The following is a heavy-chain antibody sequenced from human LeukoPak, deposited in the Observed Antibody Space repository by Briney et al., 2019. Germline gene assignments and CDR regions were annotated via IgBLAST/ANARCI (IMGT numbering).Heavy chain of an antibody. CDR1: GASISSSDW. J-gene: IGHJ6*02. CDR3: ARAVHPQRVPVKDAYGLDV. V-gene: IGHV4-4*02. Sequence: PSETLSLTCVVSGASISSSDWWSWVRQSPGKGLEWIGEIYYTGSRNYNPSLKSRVAMSVGTSKNQFSLELTSVTAADTAEYYCARAVHPQRVPVKDAYGLDVWGQGTTVTVSS. CDR2: IYYTGSR. D-gene: IGHD2-8*02.